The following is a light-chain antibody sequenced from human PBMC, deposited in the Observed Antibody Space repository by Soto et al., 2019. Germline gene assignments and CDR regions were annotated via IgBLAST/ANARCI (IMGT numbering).Light chain of an antibody. CDR2: DVT. J-gene: IGLJ1*01. CDR3: SSYYGSTPLPYV. Sequence: QSALTQPSSVSGSPGQSITISCTGNSSDVGGFNYVSWYQHHPGEAPKLIIYDVTNRPSGVSDSFSASKSGNTASLTISGLQAEDEDDYYCSSYYGSTPLPYVLATGTKRTVL. CDR1: SSDVGGFNY. V-gene: IGLV2-14*03.